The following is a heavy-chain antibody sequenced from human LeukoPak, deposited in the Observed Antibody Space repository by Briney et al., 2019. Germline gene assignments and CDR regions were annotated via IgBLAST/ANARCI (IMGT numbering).Heavy chain of an antibody. J-gene: IGHJ4*02. D-gene: IGHD6-6*01. CDR3: ARGGASSLPFDY. CDR1: GGSISSYY. V-gene: IGHV4-59*01. CDR2: IYYSGST. Sequence: SETLSLTCTVSGGSISSYYWSWIRQPPGKGLEWIGFIYYSGSTNCNPSLKSRVTISVDTSKNQFSLKLSSVTAADTAVYYCARGGASSLPFDYWGQGTLVTVSS.